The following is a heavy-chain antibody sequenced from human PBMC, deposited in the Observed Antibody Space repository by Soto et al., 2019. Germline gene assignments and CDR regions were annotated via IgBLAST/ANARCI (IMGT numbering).Heavy chain of an antibody. CDR2: IYYSGST. CDR3: ARDAYSSGYYSFDY. J-gene: IGHJ4*02. Sequence: SETLSLTCTVSGGSITSYYWSWIRQPPGKGLEWIGYIYYSGSTNYNPSLKSRVTISVDTSKNQFSLKLSSMTAADTAVYYCARDAYSSGYYSFDYWGQGALVTSPQ. V-gene: IGHV4-59*01. D-gene: IGHD6-19*01. CDR1: GGSITSYY.